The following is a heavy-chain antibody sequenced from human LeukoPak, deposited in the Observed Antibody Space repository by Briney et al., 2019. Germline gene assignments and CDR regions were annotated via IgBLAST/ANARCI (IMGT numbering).Heavy chain of an antibody. CDR2: IYYSGSS. CDR3: ASKDYDILTGFDY. CDR1: GGSISSYY. J-gene: IGHJ4*02. D-gene: IGHD3-9*01. V-gene: IGHV4-59*01. Sequence: SETLSLTCTVSGGSISSYYWSWIRQPPGKGLEGIGYIYYSGSSNYNPSLKSRVTISVDTSKNQFSLKLSSVTAADTAVYYCASKDYDILTGFDYWGQGTLVTVSS.